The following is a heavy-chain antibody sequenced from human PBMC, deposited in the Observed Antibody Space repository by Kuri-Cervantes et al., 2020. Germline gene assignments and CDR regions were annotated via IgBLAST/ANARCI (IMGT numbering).Heavy chain of an antibody. V-gene: IGHV1-18*01. D-gene: IGHD2-2*01. J-gene: IGHJ5*02. CDR2: INAYNGDT. CDR3: ARYCSSTSCYDDLTGNWFDP. Sequence: ASVKVSCKTSGYTFTGYGISWVRQAPGQGLEWMGWINAYNGDTKYAQKLQDRVTMTTDTSTSTAYMELRSLRSDDTAVYYCARYCSSTSCYDDLTGNWFDPWGQGTLVTVSS. CDR1: GYTFTGYG.